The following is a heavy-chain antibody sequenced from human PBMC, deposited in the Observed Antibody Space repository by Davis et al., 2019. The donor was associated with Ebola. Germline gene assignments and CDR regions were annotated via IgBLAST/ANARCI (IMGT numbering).Heavy chain of an antibody. CDR2: INSDGSST. Sequence: GESLKISCAASGFTFSSYWMHWVRQAPGKGLVWVSRINSDGSSTSYADSVKGRFTISRDNAKNTLYLQMNSLRAEDTAVYYCARDEYSYGINYYYGMDVWGQGTTVTVSS. CDR1: GFTFSSYW. CDR3: ARDEYSYGINYYYGMDV. D-gene: IGHD5-18*01. J-gene: IGHJ6*02. V-gene: IGHV3-74*01.